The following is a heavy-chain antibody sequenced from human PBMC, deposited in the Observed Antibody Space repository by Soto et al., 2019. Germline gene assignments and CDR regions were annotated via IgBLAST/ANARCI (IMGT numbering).Heavy chain of an antibody. CDR3: ARTDYYYDSSGYFGWFDP. V-gene: IGHV5-10-1*01. D-gene: IGHD3-22*01. CDR2: VGPSDSDT. J-gene: IGHJ5*02. CDR1: GYSVTNYW. Sequence: GESLKISCKGSGYSVTNYWINWVRQMPGKGLEWMGRVGPSDSDTLYSPSFQGHVTMSADESSSTAHLQWSSLKASDTAMYYCARTDYYYDSSGYFGWFDPWGQGTLVTVSS.